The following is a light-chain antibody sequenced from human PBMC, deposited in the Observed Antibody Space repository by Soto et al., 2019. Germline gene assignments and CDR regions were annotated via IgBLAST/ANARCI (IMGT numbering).Light chain of an antibody. CDR3: QKYGSSPRT. V-gene: IGKV3-20*01. CDR2: DAS. Sequence: IVLTQSPGTLSFSPGERATLSCMSSQSLSSSQLAWYKQKPGQAPRLLIHDASSRATGISDRFTGSGSGKDFTLTITTMENEDFAVYYCQKYGSSPRTFGIGTKVDIK. CDR1: QSLSSSQ. J-gene: IGKJ1*01.